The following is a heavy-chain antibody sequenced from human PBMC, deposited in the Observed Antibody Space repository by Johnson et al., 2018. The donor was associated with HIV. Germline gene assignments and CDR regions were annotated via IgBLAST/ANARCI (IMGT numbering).Heavy chain of an antibody. Sequence: QVQLVESGGGVVQPGRSLRLSCAASGFTFSSYAMHWVRQAPGKGLEWVAVISYDGSNKYYVDSVKGRFTISRDNSKNTLYLQMNSLRAEDTAVYYCAKDLMYNWNDVGAFDIWGQGTMVTVSS. CDR3: AKDLMYNWNDVGAFDI. J-gene: IGHJ3*02. CDR2: ISYDGSNK. V-gene: IGHV3-30*04. CDR1: GFTFSSYA. D-gene: IGHD1-1*01.